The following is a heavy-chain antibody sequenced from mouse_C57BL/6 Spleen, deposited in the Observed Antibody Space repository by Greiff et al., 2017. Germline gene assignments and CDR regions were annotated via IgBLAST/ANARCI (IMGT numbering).Heavy chain of an antibody. CDR1: GYSITSGYY. Sequence: DVQLQESGPGLVKPSQSLSLTCSVTGYSITSGYYWNWIRQFPGNKLEWMGYISYDGSNNYNPSLKNRISITRDTSKNQFFLKLNSVTTEDTATYYCARGIYDGYSAWFAYWGQGTLVTVSA. D-gene: IGHD2-3*01. V-gene: IGHV3-6*01. CDR3: ARGIYDGYSAWFAY. CDR2: ISYDGSN. J-gene: IGHJ3*01.